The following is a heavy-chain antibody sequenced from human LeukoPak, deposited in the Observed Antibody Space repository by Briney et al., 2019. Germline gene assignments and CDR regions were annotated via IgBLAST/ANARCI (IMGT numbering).Heavy chain of an antibody. V-gene: IGHV3-23*01. CDR1: GITLSNYG. CDR3: ARSSGWWSLDY. J-gene: IGHJ4*02. D-gene: IGHD6-19*01. Sequence: PGGSLRLSCAVSGITLSNYGMSWDRQAPGKGLEWVAGISGSGGRTNYADAVKGRFTISRDNAKNTLFLQMNSLRAEDTAVYYCARSSGWWSLDYWGQGTLVTVSS. CDR2: ISGSGGRT.